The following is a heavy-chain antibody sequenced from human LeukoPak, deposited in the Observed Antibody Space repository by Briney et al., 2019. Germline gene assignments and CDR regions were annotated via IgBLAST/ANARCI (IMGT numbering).Heavy chain of an antibody. CDR3: ARVGSYEAFDI. CDR1: GYTFTSYD. CDR2: MNPNSGNT. V-gene: IGHV1-8*03. Sequence: ASVKVSCKASGYTFTSYDINWVRQATGQGLEWMGWMNPNSGNTGYAQKFQGRVTITRNTSISTTYMELSSLRSEDTAVYYCARVGSYEAFDIWGQGTMVTVSS. J-gene: IGHJ3*02. D-gene: IGHD1-26*01.